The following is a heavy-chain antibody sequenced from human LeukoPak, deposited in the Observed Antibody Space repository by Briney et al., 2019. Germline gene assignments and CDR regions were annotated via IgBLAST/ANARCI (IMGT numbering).Heavy chain of an antibody. CDR1: GGSISSYY. Sequence: SETLSLTCTVSGGSISSYYWGWIRQPPGKGLEWIGNIYYSGSTYYNPSLKSRVTFSVDTSKSQFSLKLSSETAADTAVYYCATSGATTATTWGGNWFDPWGQGALVTVSS. CDR3: ATSGATTATTWGGNWFDP. D-gene: IGHD4-17*01. CDR2: IYYSGST. V-gene: IGHV4-39*07. J-gene: IGHJ5*02.